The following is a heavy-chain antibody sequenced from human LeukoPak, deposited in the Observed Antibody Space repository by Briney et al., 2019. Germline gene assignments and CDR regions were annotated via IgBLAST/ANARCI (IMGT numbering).Heavy chain of an antibody. Sequence: ASVNVSCKASGGTFSSYAISWVRQAPGQGLEWMGGIIPIFGTAHYAQKFQGRVTITADKSTSTAYMELSSLRSEDTAVYYCARGRLTMTRGFDPWGQGTLVTVCS. D-gene: IGHD4-17*01. J-gene: IGHJ5*02. CDR3: ARGRLTMTRGFDP. V-gene: IGHV1-69*06. CDR2: IIPIFGTA. CDR1: GGTFSSYA.